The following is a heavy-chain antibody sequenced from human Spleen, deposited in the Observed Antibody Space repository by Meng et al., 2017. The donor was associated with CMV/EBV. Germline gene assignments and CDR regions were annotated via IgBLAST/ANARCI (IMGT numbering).Heavy chain of an antibody. Sequence: ESLKISCTVSGGSVSSGSYYWSWIRQPPGKGLEWIGYIYYSGSTNYNPSLKSRVTISVDTSKNQFSLKLSSVTAADTAVYYCARGSSITIFGVVISGLGMDVWGQGTTVTVSS. V-gene: IGHV4-61*01. CDR2: IYYSGST. J-gene: IGHJ6*02. CDR1: GGSVSSGSYY. D-gene: IGHD3-3*01. CDR3: ARGSSITIFGVVISGLGMDV.